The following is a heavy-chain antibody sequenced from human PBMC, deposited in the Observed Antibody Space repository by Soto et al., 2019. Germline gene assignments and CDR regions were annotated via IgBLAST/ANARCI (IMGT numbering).Heavy chain of an antibody. V-gene: IGHV4-30-4*01. D-gene: IGHD3-10*02. CDR3: ARGEISMLYVLDF. CDR2: IHYSGST. CDR1: GGSIRSGDYY. J-gene: IGHJ6*02. Sequence: SETLSLTCTVSGGSIRSGDYYWSWIRQPPGKGLEWIGYIHYSGSTYYNPSLKGRVIISLDTSKNQFSLKLGSVTAADTALYYCARGEISMLYVLDFSARGSTVIGSS.